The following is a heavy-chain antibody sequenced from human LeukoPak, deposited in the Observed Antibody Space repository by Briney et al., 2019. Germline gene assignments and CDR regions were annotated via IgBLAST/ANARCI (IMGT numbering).Heavy chain of an antibody. D-gene: IGHD2-21*02. CDR3: TRMTAGHDY. Sequence: SETLSLTCAVSGVSFDDYYWSWVRQTPGKGLEWIGEINHSGYTNDSPSLKSRVTLSIDASRKQFSLNLRSVTVADTGIYYCTRMTAGHDYWGQGTLVTVSS. CDR2: INHSGYT. CDR1: GVSFDDYY. V-gene: IGHV4-34*01. J-gene: IGHJ4*02.